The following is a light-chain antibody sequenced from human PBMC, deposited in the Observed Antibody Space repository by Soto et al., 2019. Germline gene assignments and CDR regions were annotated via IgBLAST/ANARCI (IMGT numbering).Light chain of an antibody. CDR3: QQYKNWPPRT. V-gene: IGKV3D-15*01. Sequence: EIVMTQSPATLSVSPGERATLSCRASQSVSSNLAWYQQKPGQAPRVLIYDASTRATGIPARFSGSGSGTEFTLTISSLQSEDFAVYYCQQYKNWPPRTFGGGTKVEIK. J-gene: IGKJ4*01. CDR1: QSVSSN. CDR2: DAS.